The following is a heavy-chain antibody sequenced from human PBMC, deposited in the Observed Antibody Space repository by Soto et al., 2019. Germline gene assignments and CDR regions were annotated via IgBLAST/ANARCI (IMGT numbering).Heavy chain of an antibody. CDR2: ISAYSGNI. D-gene: IGHD2-15*01. CDR3: ARDCSGATCSFNY. CDR1: GYTFTSYG. V-gene: IGHV1-18*01. J-gene: IGHJ4*02. Sequence: QVQLVQSGADVKKPGASVKVSCKTSGYTFTSYGTSWVRQVPGQGLEWMGWISAYSGNINYAQKFQDRVTMTTDTSTSIAYMELRSLRSEDTAVYYCARDCSGATCSFNYWGQGTLVTVSS.